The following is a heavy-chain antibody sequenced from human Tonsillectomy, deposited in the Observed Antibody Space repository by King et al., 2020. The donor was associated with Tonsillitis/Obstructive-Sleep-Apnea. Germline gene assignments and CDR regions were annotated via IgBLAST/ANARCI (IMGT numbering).Heavy chain of an antibody. J-gene: IGHJ5*02. V-gene: IGHV1-46*01. CDR2: INPSGGST. CDR1: GYTFTSYY. D-gene: IGHD3-16*01. CDR3: ARVRFGRWFDP. Sequence: VQLVQSGAEVKKPGASVKVSCKASGYTFTSYYMHWVRQAPGQGLEWMGIINPSGGSTSYAQKLQGRVTMTRDTSTSTVYMELSSLRSEDTAVYYCARVRFGRWFDPWGQGTLVTVSS.